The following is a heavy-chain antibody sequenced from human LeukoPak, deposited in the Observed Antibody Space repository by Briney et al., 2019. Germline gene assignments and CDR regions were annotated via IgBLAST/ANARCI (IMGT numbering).Heavy chain of an antibody. CDR3: ARRRSSTWYFDF. V-gene: IGHV2-5*02. CDR2: IYWDDDK. J-gene: IGHJ4*02. Sequence: SGPTLVKPTQTLTLTCTFSGFSLSTSGVGVGWIRQPRGKALEWLALIYWDDDKRYSPSLKSRLTITKDTSKNQVVLIMTNMDPVDTATYYCARRRSSTWYFDFWGQGTLLTVSS. CDR1: GFSLSTSGVG. D-gene: IGHD6-13*01.